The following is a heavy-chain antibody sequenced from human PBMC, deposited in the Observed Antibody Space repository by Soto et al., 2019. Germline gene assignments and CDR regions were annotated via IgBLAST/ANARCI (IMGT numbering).Heavy chain of an antibody. J-gene: IGHJ4*02. CDR2: IYSSGSA. Sequence: QVHLQESGARLLKSSETLSLTCTVSGGSIYTYSWTWIRQPAGQGLEWIRHIYSSGSANYNPSLNSLISMSVDTSKNQLSLKLNCVTAADTDVYHCATIVGANDYWGQGTLGTVSS. V-gene: IGHV4-4*07. CDR3: ATIVGANDY. CDR1: GGSIYTYS. D-gene: IGHD1-26*01.